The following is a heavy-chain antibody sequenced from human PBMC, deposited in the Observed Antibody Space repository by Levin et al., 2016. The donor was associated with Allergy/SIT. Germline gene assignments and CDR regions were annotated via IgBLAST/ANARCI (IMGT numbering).Heavy chain of an antibody. CDR2: IYYSGST. D-gene: IGHD3-22*01. V-gene: IGHV4-59*01. Sequence: WIRQPPGKGLEWIGYIYYSGSTNYNPSLKSRVTISVDTSKNQFSLKLSSVTAADTAVYYCARDQPYYDSSGRKGNAFDIWGQGTMVTVSS. CDR3: ARDQPYYDSSGRKGNAFDI. J-gene: IGHJ3*02.